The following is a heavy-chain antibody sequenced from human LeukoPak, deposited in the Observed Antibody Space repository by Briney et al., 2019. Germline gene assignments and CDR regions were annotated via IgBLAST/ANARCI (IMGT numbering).Heavy chain of an antibody. J-gene: IGHJ3*02. CDR3: ARESRTSSGSYYAAFDI. CDR1: GFTFSSYN. CDR2: ISSSGSTI. V-gene: IGHV3-48*04. Sequence: GGSLRLSCAASGFTFSSYNMSWVRQAPGKGLEWVSYISSSGSTIYYADSVKGRFTISRDNAKNSLYLQMNSLRAEDTAVYYCARESRTSSGSYYAAFDIWGQGTMVTVSS. D-gene: IGHD1-26*01.